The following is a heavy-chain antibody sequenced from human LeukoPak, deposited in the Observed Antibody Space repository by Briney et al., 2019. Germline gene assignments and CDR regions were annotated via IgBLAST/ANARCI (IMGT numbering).Heavy chain of an antibody. CDR3: ARDCPPPYYDFWSGYYRAADGYYMDV. Sequence: PSETLSLTCTVSGGSISSSSYCWGWLRQPPGKGLEWNGSIYDSGSSYSNPSLKSRVTISVDTSKNQFSLTLSSVTAADTAVYYCARDCPPPYYDFWSGYYRAADGYYMDVWGKGTTVTVSS. CDR1: GGSISSSSYC. V-gene: IGHV4-39*07. CDR2: IYDSGSS. D-gene: IGHD3-3*01. J-gene: IGHJ6*03.